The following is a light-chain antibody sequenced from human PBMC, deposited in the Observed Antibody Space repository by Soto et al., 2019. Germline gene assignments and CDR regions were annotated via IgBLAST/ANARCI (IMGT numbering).Light chain of an antibody. CDR2: WAS. Sequence: DIVMTQSPDSLAVSLGERATINCKSSQSVLYNSDNKNYLAWYQQKAGQPPKLLIYWASTRDSGVPDRFSGSGCRAFITLTINILQAEDVAVYYCQQYYTTLSFGGGTKVEIK. CDR3: QQYYTTLS. CDR1: QSVLYNSDNKNY. J-gene: IGKJ4*01. V-gene: IGKV4-1*01.